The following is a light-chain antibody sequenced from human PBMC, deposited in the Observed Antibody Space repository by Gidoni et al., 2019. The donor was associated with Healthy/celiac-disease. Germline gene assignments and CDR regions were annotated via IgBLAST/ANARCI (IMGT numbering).Light chain of an antibody. Sequence: LVLTQSPAFLAVSLGERANINCKSSQSVVYSSNNKNYVAWYQQKPGQPPKLLIYWASTREAGVPDRISGRGSGTDFTLTISSLQAEDVAVYYCQQYYSTPYTFGQGTKLEIK. CDR1: QSVVYSSNNKNY. CDR2: WAS. J-gene: IGKJ2*01. CDR3: QQYYSTPYT. V-gene: IGKV4-1*01.